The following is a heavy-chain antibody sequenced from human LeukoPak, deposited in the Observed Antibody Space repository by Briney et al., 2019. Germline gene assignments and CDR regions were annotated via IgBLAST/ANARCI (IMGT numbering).Heavy chain of an antibody. J-gene: IGHJ4*02. Sequence: ASVKVSCKASAYTLSTSDVSWVRQAPGQGLEWMGWMNPNSDATAFAPNFQGRVTLTMNTSISTVYMELSRLRSEDTAVYYCALSGTEDNFDYWGQGTLVTVSS. V-gene: IGHV1-8*01. CDR1: AYTLSTSD. D-gene: IGHD5-12*01. CDR3: ALSGTEDNFDY. CDR2: MNPNSDAT.